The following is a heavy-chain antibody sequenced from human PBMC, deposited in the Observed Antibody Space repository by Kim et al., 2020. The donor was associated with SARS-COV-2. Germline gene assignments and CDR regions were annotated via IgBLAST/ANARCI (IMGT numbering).Heavy chain of an antibody. CDR3: ARVGSSLGFDY. Sequence: QKCAQGFTGRFIFSLDPSVSTAYLQISSLKAEDTAVYYCARVGSSLGFDYWGQGTLVTVSS. J-gene: IGHJ4*02. V-gene: IGHV7-4-1*02. D-gene: IGHD6-6*01. CDR2: Q.